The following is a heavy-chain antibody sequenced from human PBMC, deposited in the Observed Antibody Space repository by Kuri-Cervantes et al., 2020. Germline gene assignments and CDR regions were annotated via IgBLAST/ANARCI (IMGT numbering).Heavy chain of an antibody. CDR2: ISAYNGNT. Sequence: ASVKVSCKASGYTFTSYGVSWVRQAPGQGLEWMGWISAYNGNTNYAQKFQGRVTMTRDTSISTAYMELSRPRSDDTAVYYCARQIVVDAFDIWGQGTMVTVSS. D-gene: IGHD3-22*01. J-gene: IGHJ3*02. CDR3: ARQIVVDAFDI. V-gene: IGHV1-18*01. CDR1: GYTFTSYG.